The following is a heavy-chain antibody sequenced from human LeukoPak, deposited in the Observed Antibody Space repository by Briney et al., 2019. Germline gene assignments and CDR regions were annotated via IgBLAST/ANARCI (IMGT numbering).Heavy chain of an antibody. Sequence: SETLSLTCAVYGGSFSGYYWSWIRQPPGKGLEWIGEINHSGSTNYNPSFKSRVTISVDTSKNQFSLKLSSVTAADTAVYYCARAYDYVWGSYRTAEYFQHWGQGTLVTVSS. D-gene: IGHD3-16*02. J-gene: IGHJ1*01. V-gene: IGHV4-34*01. CDR1: GGSFSGYY. CDR2: INHSGST. CDR3: ARAYDYVWGSYRTAEYFQH.